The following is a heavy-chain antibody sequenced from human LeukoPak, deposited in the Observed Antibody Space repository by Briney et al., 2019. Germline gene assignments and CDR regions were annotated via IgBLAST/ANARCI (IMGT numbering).Heavy chain of an antibody. CDR1: GFTFDDYA. CDR3: ARDRCTNGVCYTFAY. V-gene: IGHV3-9*01. J-gene: IGHJ4*02. CDR2: ISWNSGSI. Sequence: GGSLRLSCAASGFTFDDYAMHWVRQAPGKGLEWVSGISWNSGSIGYADSVKGRFTISRDNAKNSLYLQMNSLRAEDTAVYYCARDRCTNGVCYTFAYWGQGTLVTVSS. D-gene: IGHD2-8*01.